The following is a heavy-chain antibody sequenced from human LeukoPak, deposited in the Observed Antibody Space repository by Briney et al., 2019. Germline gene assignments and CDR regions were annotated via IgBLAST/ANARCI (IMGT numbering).Heavy chain of an antibody. CDR3: ARHVIMITFGGVIVPEMGYFDY. J-gene: IGHJ4*02. Sequence: SETLSLTCSVSGGSISNNTYYRGWSRQPPVKGLEWFGRIYYNGRTYYNPSLKRRVTISVDTSKNQFSLKLSSVTAADTAVYYCARHVIMITFGGVIVPEMGYFDYWGQGTLVTVSS. CDR1: GGSISNNTYY. CDR2: IYYNGRT. D-gene: IGHD3-16*02. V-gene: IGHV4-39*01.